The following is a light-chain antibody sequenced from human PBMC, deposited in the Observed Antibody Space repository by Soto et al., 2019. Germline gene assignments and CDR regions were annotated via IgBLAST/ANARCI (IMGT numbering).Light chain of an antibody. Sequence: SYDLTQPPSVSAAPGQTAKITGGLDRVGFRSVHWYQQKAGQAPVLVVFDDDDRPSGIPERFSGSNSGNTATLTISWVEAGDEADYYCQVWDILTSHVFGTGTKVTVL. CDR2: DDD. CDR3: QVWDILTSHV. J-gene: IGLJ1*01. CDR1: RVGFRS. V-gene: IGLV3-21*02.